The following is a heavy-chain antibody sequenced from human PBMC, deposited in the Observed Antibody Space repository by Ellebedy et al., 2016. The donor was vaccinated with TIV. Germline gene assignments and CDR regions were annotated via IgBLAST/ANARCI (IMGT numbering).Heavy chain of an antibody. J-gene: IGHJ4*02. CDR2: IKSKTDGGAA. V-gene: IGHV3-15*01. CDR1: GFTFSNAW. Sequence: GGSLRLSCAASGFTFSNAWMNWVRQAPGKGLEWVGRIKSKTDGGAADYAAPVKGRFTISRDDSKNTLYLQINSLKTEDTAVYFCTTVYRYNHDSVWGQGTLVTVSS. D-gene: IGHD3-16*01. CDR3: TTVYRYNHDSV.